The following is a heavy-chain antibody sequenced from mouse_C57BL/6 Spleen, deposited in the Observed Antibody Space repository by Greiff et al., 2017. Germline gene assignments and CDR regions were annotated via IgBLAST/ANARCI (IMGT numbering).Heavy chain of an antibody. CDR1: GYSITSGYY. D-gene: IGHD1-1*01. CDR2: ISYDGSN. J-gene: IGHJ2*01. CDR3: AVTVLAPYSFDY. Sequence: DVKLQESGPGLVKPSQSLSLTCSVTGYSITSGYYWNWIRQFPGNNLEWMGFISYDGSNTYNPSLKNRISITRVTSKNQFFLKLNSVTTEDTATYYCAVTVLAPYSFDYWGQGTTLTVSS. V-gene: IGHV3-6*01.